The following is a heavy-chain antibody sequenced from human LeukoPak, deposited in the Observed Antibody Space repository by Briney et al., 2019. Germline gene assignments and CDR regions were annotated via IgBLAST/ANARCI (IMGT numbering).Heavy chain of an antibody. CDR3: ARHSNSSTVTTNYYYYYGMDV. J-gene: IGHJ6*02. Sequence: SETLSLTCTVSGGSINNYYWTWIRQPPGKGLEWIGYIYYSGSTNYNPSLKSRVTISVDTSKNQFSLKLSSVTAADTAVYYCARHSNSSTVTTNYYYYYGMDVWGQGTTVTVSS. V-gene: IGHV4-59*08. CDR2: IYYSGST. D-gene: IGHD4-17*01. CDR1: GGSINNYY.